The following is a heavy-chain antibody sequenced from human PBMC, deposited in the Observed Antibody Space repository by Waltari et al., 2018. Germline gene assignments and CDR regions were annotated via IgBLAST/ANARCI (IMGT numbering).Heavy chain of an antibody. Sequence: QVQLQESGPGLVRPSETLSLTCTVSGGSISSNYWSWIRQPAGKGLEWIGRFYTSGTTNFNPSLKSRVTMSVDTSKKQISLNLTSVTAADTAVYYCARVRSLDIEVGQAWSNYYYMDVWGKGTTVTISS. CDR2: FYTSGTT. CDR1: GGSISSNY. V-gene: IGHV4-4*07. J-gene: IGHJ6*03. D-gene: IGHD2-15*01. CDR3: ARVRSLDIEVGQAWSNYYYMDV.